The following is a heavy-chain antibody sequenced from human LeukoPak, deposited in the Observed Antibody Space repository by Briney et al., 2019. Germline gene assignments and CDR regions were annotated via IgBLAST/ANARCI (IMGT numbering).Heavy chain of an antibody. CDR3: ARGRKRDGYNFDY. Sequence: PGGSLRLSCAASGFTFSNYWMHWVRQAPGKGLVWVSRINSAGSSTSYADSVKGRFTISRENAKNSLYLQMNSLRAGDTAVYYCARGRKRDGYNFDYWGQGTLVTVSS. CDR2: INSAGSST. V-gene: IGHV3-74*01. CDR1: GFTFSNYW. J-gene: IGHJ4*02. D-gene: IGHD5-24*01.